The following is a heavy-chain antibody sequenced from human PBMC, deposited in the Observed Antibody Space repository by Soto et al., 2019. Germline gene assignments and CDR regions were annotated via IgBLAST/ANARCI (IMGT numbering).Heavy chain of an antibody. V-gene: IGHV1-18*01. CDR2: ISAYNGNT. J-gene: IGHJ5*02. CDR1: GYTFTSYG. Sequence: ASVKVSCKASGYTFTSYGISWVRQAPGQGLEWMGWISAYNGNTNYAQKLQGRVTMTTDTSTSTAYMELRSLRSDDTAVYYCARDCPPCGDCGWFDPWGQGTLVTVSS. D-gene: IGHD2-21*02. CDR3: ARDCPPCGDCGWFDP.